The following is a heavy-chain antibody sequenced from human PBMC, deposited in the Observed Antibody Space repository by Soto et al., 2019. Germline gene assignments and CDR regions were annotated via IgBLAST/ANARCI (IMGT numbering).Heavy chain of an antibody. D-gene: IGHD3-3*01. J-gene: IGHJ6*02. CDR2: ISAYNGNT. CDR3: ARGTFDFWRGYGMDV. V-gene: IGHV1-18*01. Sequence: ASVKVSCKASGYTFTSYGISWVRQAPGQGLEWMGWISAYNGNTNYAQKLQGRVTMTTDTSTSTAYMELRSLRSDDTAVYYCARGTFDFWRGYGMDVWGQGTTVTVSS. CDR1: GYTFTSYG.